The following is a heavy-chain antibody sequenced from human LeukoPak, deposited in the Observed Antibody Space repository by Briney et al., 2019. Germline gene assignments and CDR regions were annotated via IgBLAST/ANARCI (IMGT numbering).Heavy chain of an antibody. CDR3: ARVLRAASWRSYDY. V-gene: IGHV4-39*07. CDR1: GGSISTSAYY. D-gene: IGHD5-18*01. J-gene: IGHJ4*02. CDR2: IYYSGNT. Sequence: SETLSLTCIVSGGSISTSAYYWGWIRQPPGEGLQWIGSIYYSGNTYYNSSLRSRVTISVDTSSNQFSLRLNSMAAADTAVYYCARVLRAASWRSYDYWGQGSLVTVSS.